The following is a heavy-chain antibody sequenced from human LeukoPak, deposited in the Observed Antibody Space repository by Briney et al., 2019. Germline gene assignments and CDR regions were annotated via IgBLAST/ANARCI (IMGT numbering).Heavy chain of an antibody. CDR1: GGSFSGYY. D-gene: IGHD3-16*01. Sequence: PSETLSLTCAVYGGSFSGYYWSWIRQPPGKGLEWIGEINHSGSTNYNPSLKSRVTISVDTSKNQFSLKLSSVTAADTAVYYCARQRPGGSGMDVWGKGTTVTVSS. J-gene: IGHJ6*04. CDR3: ARQRPGGSGMDV. V-gene: IGHV4-34*01. CDR2: INHSGST.